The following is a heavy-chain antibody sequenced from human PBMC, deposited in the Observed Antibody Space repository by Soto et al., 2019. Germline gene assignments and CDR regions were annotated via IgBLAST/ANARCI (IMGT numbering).Heavy chain of an antibody. J-gene: IGHJ4*01. CDR1: GFTFSSYS. Sequence: PGGSLRLSCAASGFTFSSYSMNWVRQAPGKGLEWVSYISSSSSTIYYADSVKGRFTISRDNAKNSLYLQMDSLRAEDTAVYYCARDRAYSSGWKYHCDYWAQGTRVTVS. CDR3: ARDRAYSSGWKYHCDY. D-gene: IGHD6-19*01. V-gene: IGHV3-48*01. CDR2: ISSSSSTI.